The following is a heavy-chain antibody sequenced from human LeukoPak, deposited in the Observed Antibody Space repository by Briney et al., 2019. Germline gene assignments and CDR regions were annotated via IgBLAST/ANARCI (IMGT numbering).Heavy chain of an antibody. V-gene: IGHV3-23*01. J-gene: IGHJ4*02. CDR2: ISGGGSST. Sequence: PGGSLRLSCAASGFTVITNDMTWVRQAPGKGLEWISTISGGGSSTYYADSVKGRFTISRDNSKNTLYLQMNSLRAGDTAVYYCAKRESSGKYFDYWGQGTLVTVSS. CDR1: GFTVITND. D-gene: IGHD6-19*01. CDR3: AKRESSGKYFDY.